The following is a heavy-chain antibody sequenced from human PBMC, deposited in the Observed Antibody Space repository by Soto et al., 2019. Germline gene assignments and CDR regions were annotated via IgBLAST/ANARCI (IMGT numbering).Heavy chain of an antibody. V-gene: IGHV1-69*13. CDR2: IIPIFGTA. CDR1: GGTFSSYA. CDR3: ARGAGYSSSWVKDYFDY. Sequence: ASLKVSCNASGGTFSSYAISWVRQAPGQGLEWMGGIIPIFGTANYAQKFQGRVTITADESTSTAYMELSSLRSEDTAVYYCARGAGYSSSWVKDYFDYWGQGTLVPVSP. D-gene: IGHD6-13*01. J-gene: IGHJ4*02.